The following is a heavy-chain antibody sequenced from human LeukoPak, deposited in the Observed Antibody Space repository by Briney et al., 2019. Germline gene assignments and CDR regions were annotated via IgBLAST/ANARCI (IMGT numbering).Heavy chain of an antibody. CDR1: GGTFSSYA. Sequence: SVKVSCKASGGTFSSYAIRWVRQAPGQGLEWMGGIIPIFGTASYAQKFQGRVTITADESTSTAYMELSSLRSEDTAVYYCARDKATNRRDGYNYFDYWGQGTLVTVSS. V-gene: IGHV1-69*01. D-gene: IGHD5-24*01. J-gene: IGHJ4*02. CDR3: ARDKATNRRDGYNYFDY. CDR2: IIPIFGTA.